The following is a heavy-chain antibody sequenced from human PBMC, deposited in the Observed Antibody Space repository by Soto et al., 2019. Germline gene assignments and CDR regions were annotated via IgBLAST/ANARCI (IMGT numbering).Heavy chain of an antibody. D-gene: IGHD3-10*01. J-gene: IGHJ4*02. CDR3: VRVSNHFFSGTYYPDY. Sequence: GGSLRLSCTTSGFNFRIYAMGWFRQAPGKGLELVSFIRSKDYGETIDYVASVQGRFTFSRDDFNNIASLQLDRLKIEDTAMYYCVRVSNHFFSGTYYPDYWGQGTLVTVSS. CDR2: IRSKDYGETI. CDR1: GFNFRIYA. V-gene: IGHV3-49*03.